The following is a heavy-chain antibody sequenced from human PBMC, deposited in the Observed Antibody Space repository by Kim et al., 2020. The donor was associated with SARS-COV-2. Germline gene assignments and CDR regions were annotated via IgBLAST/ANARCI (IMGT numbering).Heavy chain of an antibody. J-gene: IGHJ3*02. CDR1: GFTFSSYR. CDR3: ARSYTAAAGIGAFDI. Sequence: GGSLRLSCAGSGFTFSSYRMNWVRQAPGEGLEWVSHISYSSSTIYYADSVKGRFTISRDNAKNSLYLQMNSLRDVDTAVYYCARSYTAAAGIGAFDIWG. V-gene: IGHV3-48*02. CDR2: ISYSSSTI. D-gene: IGHD6-13*01.